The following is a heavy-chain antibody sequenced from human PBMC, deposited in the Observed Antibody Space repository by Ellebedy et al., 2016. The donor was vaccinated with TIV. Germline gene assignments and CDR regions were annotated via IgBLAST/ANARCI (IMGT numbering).Heavy chain of an antibody. V-gene: IGHV1-18*01. CDR1: GFTFTNYV. D-gene: IGHD6-19*01. CDR3: ARGSSDWYNY. Sequence: ASVKVSCXASGFTFTNYVISWVRQAPGHGLEWMGWISAYNGNTNYAQKFQGRVTMATDTSTNIAYLVLRSLRSDDTAVYYCARGSSDWYNYWGQGTLVTVSS. J-gene: IGHJ4*02. CDR2: ISAYNGNT.